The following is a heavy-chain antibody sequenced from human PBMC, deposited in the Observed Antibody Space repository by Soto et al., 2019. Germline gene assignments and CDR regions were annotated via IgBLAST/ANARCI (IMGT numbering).Heavy chain of an antibody. CDR2: IIPIFGTA. V-gene: IGHV1-69*13. J-gene: IGHJ6*02. CDR1: GGTFSSYA. CDR3: ARDKPTHSPFHYYYYGMDV. D-gene: IGHD3-3*02. Sequence: SVKVSCKASGGTFSSYAISWVRQAPGQGLEWMGGIIPIFGTANYAQKFQGRVTITADESTSTAYMELSSLRSEDTAVYYCARDKPTHSPFHYYYYGMDVWGQGTTGTVSS.